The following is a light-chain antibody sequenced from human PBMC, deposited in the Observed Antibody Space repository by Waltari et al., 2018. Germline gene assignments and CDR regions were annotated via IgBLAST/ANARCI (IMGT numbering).Light chain of an antibody. J-gene: IGLJ3*02. CDR3: AAWDDSLSGWV. CDR2: RVN. CDR1: SSNIGSDY. V-gene: IGLV1-47*01. Sequence: QSVLTQPPSASGTPGQRVTISCSGSSSNIGSDYVYWYQQLPGTAPKLLIYRVNQRPSGVPDRCSGSNSGTSASLAISGLRSEDEADYYCAAWDDSLSGWVFGGGTKLTVL.